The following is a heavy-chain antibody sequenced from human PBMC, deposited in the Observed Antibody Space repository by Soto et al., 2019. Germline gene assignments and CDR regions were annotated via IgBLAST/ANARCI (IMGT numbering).Heavy chain of an antibody. V-gene: IGHV1-69*06. J-gene: IGHJ4*02. CDR2: IIPLFGTA. CDR3: ASKAACGGDCYSFDS. CDR1: GGIFSSNT. D-gene: IGHD2-21*02. Sequence: QVYLVQSGAEVKKPGSSVKISCKASGGIFSSNTINWVRQAAGQGLEWMVGIIPLFGTANYAEKFQGRVTITADKSTKTEYMELTSLRSEDTAVYYSASKAACGGDCYSFDSWGQGTLVTGSS.